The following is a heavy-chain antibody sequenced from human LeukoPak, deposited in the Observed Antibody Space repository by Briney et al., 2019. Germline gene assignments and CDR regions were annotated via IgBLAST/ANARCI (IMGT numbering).Heavy chain of an antibody. Sequence: PGGSLRLSCAASGFTFSSYAMSWVRQAPGKGLEWVSSISSSSSYIYYADSVKGRFTISRDNAKNSLYLQMNSLRAEDTAVYYCAREVDCGGDCSDYWGQGTLVTVSS. V-gene: IGHV3-21*01. CDR1: GFTFSSYA. CDR2: ISSSSSYI. D-gene: IGHD2-21*01. J-gene: IGHJ4*02. CDR3: AREVDCGGDCSDY.